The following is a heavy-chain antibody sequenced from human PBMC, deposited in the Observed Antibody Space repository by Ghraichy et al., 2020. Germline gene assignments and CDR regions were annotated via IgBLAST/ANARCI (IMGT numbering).Heavy chain of an antibody. V-gene: IGHV3-23*01. CDR3: AKDGGIAVAGTPDSQWELPY. CDR1: GFTFSSYA. CDR2: ISGSGGST. J-gene: IGHJ4*02. Sequence: GGSLRLSCAASGFTFSSYAMSWVRQAPGKGLEWVSAISGSGGSTYYADSVKGRFTISRDNSKNTLYLQMNSLRAEDTAVYYCAKDGGIAVAGTPDSQWELPYWGQGTLVTVSS. D-gene: IGHD6-19*01.